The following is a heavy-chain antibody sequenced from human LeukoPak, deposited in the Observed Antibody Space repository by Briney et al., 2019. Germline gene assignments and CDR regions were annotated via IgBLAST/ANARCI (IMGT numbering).Heavy chain of an antibody. CDR3: AKISGYYPYYFDY. J-gene: IGHJ4*02. Sequence: GGSLRLSCAASGVSVSSNCMSWVRQAPGKGLEWVSLIYSDGSAYYADSVKGRFTIARDNSKNTLYLQMNSLRAEDTAVYYCAKISGYYPYYFDYWGQGTLVTVSS. V-gene: IGHV3-53*05. CDR2: IYSDGSA. D-gene: IGHD3-22*01. CDR1: GVSVSSNC.